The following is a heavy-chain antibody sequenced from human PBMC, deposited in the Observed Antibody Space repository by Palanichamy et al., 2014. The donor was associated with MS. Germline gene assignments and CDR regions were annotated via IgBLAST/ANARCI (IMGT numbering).Heavy chain of an antibody. Sequence: VQLVESGGGLVKPGRSLRLSCTTSGFRFGGYAMSWFRQAPGKGMEWVGFIRSKAYGGTPKYAAPVEGRFIISRDDSKSVAYLQMSGLKTEDTGVYFCARNWLDIAPPGDWFDPWGRGTLVTVSS. D-gene: IGHD5-12*01. CDR3: ARNWLDIAPPGDWFDP. CDR2: IRSKAYGGTP. V-gene: IGHV3-49*05. J-gene: IGHJ5*02. CDR1: GFRFGGYA.